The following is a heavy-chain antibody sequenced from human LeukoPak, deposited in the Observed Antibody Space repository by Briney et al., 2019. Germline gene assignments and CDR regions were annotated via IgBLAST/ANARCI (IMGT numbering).Heavy chain of an antibody. Sequence: SQTLSLTCAISGDSVSSNSAAWNWIRQSPSRGLEWLGRTYYRSKWYNDYAVSVKSRITINPDTSKNQFSLQLNSVTPEDTAVYYCARSNLTIFGVVPWGWFDPWGQGTLVTVSS. V-gene: IGHV6-1*01. CDR3: ARSNLTIFGVVPWGWFDP. CDR1: GDSVSSNSAA. J-gene: IGHJ5*02. CDR2: TYYRSKWYN. D-gene: IGHD3-3*01.